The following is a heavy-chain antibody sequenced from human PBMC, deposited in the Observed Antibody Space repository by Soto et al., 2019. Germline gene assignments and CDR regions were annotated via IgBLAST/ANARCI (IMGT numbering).Heavy chain of an antibody. CDR3: AGDGIVVPGTGNFDY. D-gene: IGHD6-19*01. CDR2: INGDGSST. J-gene: IGHJ4*02. CDR1: GFTFSRYW. V-gene: IGHV3-74*01. Sequence: VQLVESGGGLVQPGGSLRLSCEASGFTFSRYWMHWVRQDPGKGLVWVSRINGDGSSTTYADSVKGQFTISRDNAKNTVYLQMNSLRAEDTAVYYCAGDGIVVPGTGNFDYWGQGTLVTVSS.